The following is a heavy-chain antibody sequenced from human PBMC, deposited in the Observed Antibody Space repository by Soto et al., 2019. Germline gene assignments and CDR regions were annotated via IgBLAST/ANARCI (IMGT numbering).Heavy chain of an antibody. Sequence: QVQLQQWGAGLLKPSETLSLTCAVYGGSFSGYYWSWIRQPPGKGLEWIGEINHSGSTNYNPSLKSRVTISVDTSKNQFSLKLSSVTAADTAVYYCARGDIVVVVAATRGLYYYSGVDVWGQGTTVTVSS. CDR3: ARGDIVVVVAATRGLYYYSGVDV. CDR2: INHSGST. D-gene: IGHD2-15*01. J-gene: IGHJ6*02. CDR1: GGSFSGYY. V-gene: IGHV4-34*01.